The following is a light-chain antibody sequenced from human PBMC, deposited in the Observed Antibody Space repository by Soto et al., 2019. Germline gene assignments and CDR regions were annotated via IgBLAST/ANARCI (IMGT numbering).Light chain of an antibody. Sequence: EIVLTQSPGTLSLSPGERATLSCRASQSVSSSYLAWYQQKPGQAPRLLIYGASSRAIGIPDRFSGSGSGTDFTLTISRLEPEDFAVYYCQQHGSSPDTFGQGTKLEIK. CDR1: QSVSSSY. CDR3: QQHGSSPDT. CDR2: GAS. V-gene: IGKV3-20*01. J-gene: IGKJ2*01.